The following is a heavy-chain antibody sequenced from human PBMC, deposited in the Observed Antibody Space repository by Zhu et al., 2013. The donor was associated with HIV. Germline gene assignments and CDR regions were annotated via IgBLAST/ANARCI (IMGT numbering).Heavy chain of an antibody. D-gene: IGHD1-1*01. CDR3: ARGAQRTYGGNWFDP. Sequence: VQLVQSGAEVKKPGASVKVSCKASGYTFTGYYMHWVRQAPGQGLEWMGWINPNSGDTNYAQKFQGRVTMTRDTSINTAYMELSRLRSDDTAVYYCARGAQRTYGGNWFDPVGPGNPGHRLL. CDR1: GYTFTGYY. CDR2: INPNSGDT. V-gene: IGHV1-2*02. J-gene: IGHJ5*02.